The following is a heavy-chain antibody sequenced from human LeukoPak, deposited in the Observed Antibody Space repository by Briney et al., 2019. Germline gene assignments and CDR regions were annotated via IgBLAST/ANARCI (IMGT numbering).Heavy chain of an antibody. CDR2: IHPSSGST. CDR1: GYTFTRYY. V-gene: IGHV1-46*01. D-gene: IGHD2-2*01. CDR3: ARDSDTSSLADP. J-gene: IGHJ5*02. Sequence: ASVKVSCKASGYTFTRYYMHWVRQAPGQGLEWMGIIHPSSGSTSYAQKFEGRVTLTRDTSTSTLYMELISLRSEDTAVYYCARDSDTSSLADPWGQGTLVTASS.